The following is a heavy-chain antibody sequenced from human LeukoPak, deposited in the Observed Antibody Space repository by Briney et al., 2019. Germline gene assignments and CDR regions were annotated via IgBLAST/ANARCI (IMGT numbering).Heavy chain of an antibody. Sequence: GASVKVSCKASGGTFSSYAISWVRQAPGQGLEWMGGIIPIIGTANYAQKFQGRVTITTDESTSTAYMELSSLRSEDTAVYYCARDHYYDSSGYYKPRYWYFDLWGRGTLVTVSS. CDR3: ARDHYYDSSGYYKPRYWYFDL. J-gene: IGHJ2*01. CDR1: GGTFSSYA. V-gene: IGHV1-69*05. CDR2: IIPIIGTA. D-gene: IGHD3-22*01.